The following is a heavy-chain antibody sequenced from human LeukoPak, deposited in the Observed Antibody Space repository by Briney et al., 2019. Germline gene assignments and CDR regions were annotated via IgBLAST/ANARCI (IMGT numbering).Heavy chain of an antibody. D-gene: IGHD5-12*01. V-gene: IGHV1-2*06. CDR3: ARGGQPPG. J-gene: IGHJ4*02. CDR1: GYTFTGSY. Sequence: GASVKVSCKASGYTFTGSYIHWVRQAPGQGLEWMGRLSTNNGATNYAQEFQGRVTMTRDTSITTAYMELTRLTSDDTAVYYCARGGQPPGWGQGTLVTVSS. CDR2: LSTNNGAT.